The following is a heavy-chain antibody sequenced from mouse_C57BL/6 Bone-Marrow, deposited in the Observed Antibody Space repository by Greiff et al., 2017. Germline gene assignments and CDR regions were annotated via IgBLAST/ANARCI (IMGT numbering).Heavy chain of an antibody. Sequence: DVQLVESGGGLVKPGGSLKLSCTASGFTFSSYTMSWVRQTPEKRLEWVATISGGGGNTYYPDSVKGRFTISRDNAKNTLYLQMSSLRSEDTALYSCETWGLLWFADWGQGTLVTVSA. J-gene: IGHJ3*01. CDR3: ETWGLLWFAD. D-gene: IGHD2-1*01. CDR1: GFTFSSYT. V-gene: IGHV5-9*01. CDR2: ISGGGGNT.